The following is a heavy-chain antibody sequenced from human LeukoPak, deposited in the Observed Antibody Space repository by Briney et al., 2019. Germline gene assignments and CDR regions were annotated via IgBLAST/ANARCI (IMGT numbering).Heavy chain of an antibody. CDR2: ISSSGSTI. J-gene: IGHJ4*02. V-gene: IGHV3-11*01. CDR3: ARDSSSTSQLDY. D-gene: IGHD2-2*01. Sequence: VKTGGSLRLSCAASGFTFSDYYMSWIRQAPGKGLEWVSYISSSGSTIYYADSVKGRFTISRDNAKNSLYLQMNSLRAEDTAVYYCARDSSSTSQLDYWDQGTLVTVSS. CDR1: GFTFSDYY.